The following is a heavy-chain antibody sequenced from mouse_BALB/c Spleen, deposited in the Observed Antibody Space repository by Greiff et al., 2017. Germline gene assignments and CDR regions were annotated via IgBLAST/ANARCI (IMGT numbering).Heavy chain of an antibody. CDR3: AILGLQAMDY. D-gene: IGHD3-1*01. CDR1: GYTFTSYW. Sequence: EVQLQQSGAELAKPGASVKMSCKASGYTFTSYWMHWVKQRPGQGLEWIGRIDPANGNTKYDPKFQGKATITADTSSNTAYLQLSSLTSEDTAVYYCAILGLQAMDYWGQGTSVTVSS. J-gene: IGHJ4*01. CDR2: IDPANGNT. V-gene: IGHV14-3*02.